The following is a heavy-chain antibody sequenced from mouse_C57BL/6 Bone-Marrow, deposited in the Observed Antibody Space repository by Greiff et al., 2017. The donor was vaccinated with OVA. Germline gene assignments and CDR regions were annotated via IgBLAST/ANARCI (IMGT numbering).Heavy chain of an antibody. D-gene: IGHD1-1*01. CDR2: IDPSDSYT. J-gene: IGHJ3*01. CDR1: GYTFPSSW. CDR3: AREDGRSYGFAY. V-gene: IGHV1-69*01. Sequence: VQLQQPGAELVMPGASVKLSCKASGYTFPSSWMHWVKQRPGQGLEWIGEIDPSDSYTNYHQQFKGKSTLTVDKSSSTAYMQLRSLTSEDSAVYYCAREDGRSYGFAYWGQGTLVTVSA.